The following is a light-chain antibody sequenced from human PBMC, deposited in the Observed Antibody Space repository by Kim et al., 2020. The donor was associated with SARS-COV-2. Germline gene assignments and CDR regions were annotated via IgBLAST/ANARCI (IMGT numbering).Light chain of an antibody. Sequence: DIQMTQSPPSLSASVGDRVTITCRASQSISIYLNWYQQKPGEPPKFLIYAASSLQSGVPSRFSGSGSGRDFTLTISNLQPEDFGTYYCQQSYSTPLTFGGGTKVDIK. CDR2: AAS. CDR1: QSISIY. J-gene: IGKJ4*01. V-gene: IGKV1-39*01. CDR3: QQSYSTPLT.